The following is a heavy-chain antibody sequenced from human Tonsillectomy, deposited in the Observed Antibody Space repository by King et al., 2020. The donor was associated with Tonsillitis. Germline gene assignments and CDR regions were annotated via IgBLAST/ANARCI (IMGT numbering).Heavy chain of an antibody. CDR2: IWLDGSNK. CDR3: ARDTSGTHFDY. J-gene: IGHJ4*02. D-gene: IGHD1-1*01. Sequence: VQLVESGGGVVQPGRSLRLSCAASGFTFSSFGMHWVRQAPGKGLEWVAVIWLDGSNKYYADSVKGRFTIFRDISKNMLYLQMNSLRAEDTAVYYCARDTSGTHFDYWGQGTLVTVSS. CDR1: GFTFSSFG. V-gene: IGHV3-33*01.